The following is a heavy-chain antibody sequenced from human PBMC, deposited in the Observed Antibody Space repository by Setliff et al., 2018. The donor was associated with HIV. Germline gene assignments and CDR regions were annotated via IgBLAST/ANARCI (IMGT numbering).Heavy chain of an antibody. CDR2: ISAYNGNT. J-gene: IGHJ3*02. Sequence: ASVKVSCKASGYTFTSYGISWVRQAPGQGLEWMGWISAYNGNTNYAQKLQGRVTMTTDTSTSTAYMELRSLRSDDTAVYYCASAGVGYCSGGSCYHLFDTFDIWGQGTVVTVSS. CDR3: ASAGVGYCSGGSCYHLFDTFDI. V-gene: IGHV1-18*01. CDR1: GYTFTSYG. D-gene: IGHD2-15*01.